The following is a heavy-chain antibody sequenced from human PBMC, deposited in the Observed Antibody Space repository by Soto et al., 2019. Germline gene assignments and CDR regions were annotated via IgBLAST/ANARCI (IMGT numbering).Heavy chain of an antibody. J-gene: IGHJ4*02. CDR3: ARSEATALDL. CDR1: GDSMSISNW. CDR2: AHHSGRT. V-gene: IGHV4-4*02. Sequence: SETLSLTCTVSGDSMSISNWWNWVRQPPGKGLEWIGEAHHSGRTNYNPSLKSRVTISVDRSQNLFSLQLTSVTAADTAVYFCARSEATALDLWGQGILVTVSS. D-gene: IGHD1-1*01.